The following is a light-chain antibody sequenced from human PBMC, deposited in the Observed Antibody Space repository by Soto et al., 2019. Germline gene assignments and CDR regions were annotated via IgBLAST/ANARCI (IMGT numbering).Light chain of an antibody. CDR3: CSYTDINTRV. V-gene: IGLV2-14*01. J-gene: IGLJ3*02. CDR1: SSDVGAYNY. Sequence: QSALTQPASVSGSPGQSITISCTGTSSDVGAYNYVSWYQQRPGKAPKLVISEVSNRPSGVSNRFSGSKSGNTAPLTISGLQAEDEANYYCCSYTDINTRVFGGGTKLTVL. CDR2: EVS.